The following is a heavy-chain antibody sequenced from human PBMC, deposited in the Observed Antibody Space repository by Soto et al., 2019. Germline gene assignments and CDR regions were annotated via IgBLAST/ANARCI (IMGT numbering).Heavy chain of an antibody. CDR1: GGSISSYY. J-gene: IGHJ4*02. CDR3: ARAWGIYFDD. CDR2: IYYSGST. D-gene: IGHD3-16*01. V-gene: IGHV4-59*01. Sequence: QVQLQESGPGLVKPSETLSLTCTVSGGSISSYYWSWIRQPPGKGLECIGYIYYSGSTNSNPSLKGRVTISVDTSMSHFPMSLTSGTAADTDVYYCARAWGIYFDDGGEGTVVTVSS.